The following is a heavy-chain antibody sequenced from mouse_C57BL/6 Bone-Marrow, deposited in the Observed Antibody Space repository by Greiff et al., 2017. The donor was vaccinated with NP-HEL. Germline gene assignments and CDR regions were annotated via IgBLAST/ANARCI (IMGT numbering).Heavy chain of an antibody. J-gene: IGHJ1*03. CDR1: EYEFPSHD. CDR3: ERRGDSNYGYWYFDV. Sequence: EVKLMESGGGLVQPGESLKLSCESNEYEFPSHDMSWVRKTPEKRLELVAAINSDGGSTYYPDTMERRFIISRDNTKKTLYLQMSSLRSEDTALYYCERRGDSNYGYWYFDVWGTGTTVTVSS. D-gene: IGHD2-5*01. CDR2: INSDGGST. V-gene: IGHV5-2*03.